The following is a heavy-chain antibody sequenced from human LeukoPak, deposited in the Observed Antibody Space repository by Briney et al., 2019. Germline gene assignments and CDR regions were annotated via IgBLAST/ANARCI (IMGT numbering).Heavy chain of an antibody. V-gene: IGHV1-2*02. CDR1: GYTFTGYY. Sequence: ASVKVSCKASGYTFTGYYMHWERQAPGQGLEWMGWINPNSGGTNYAQKFQGRVTMTRNTSISTAYMELSRLRSDDTAVYYCAREFFTAMGGTWGQGTLVTVSS. J-gene: IGHJ5*02. D-gene: IGHD5-18*01. CDR3: AREFFTAMGGT. CDR2: INPNSGGT.